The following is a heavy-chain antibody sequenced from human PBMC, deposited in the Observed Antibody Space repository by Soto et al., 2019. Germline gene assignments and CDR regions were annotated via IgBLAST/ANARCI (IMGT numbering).Heavy chain of an antibody. J-gene: IGHJ2*01. CDR1: GFTFSRYW. D-gene: IGHD3-3*01. Sequence: ELQLVESGGGLVQPGGSLRLSCAASGFTFSRYWMSWVRQAPGKGLEWVAKIKEAGSEKFYVDSVKGRFTISRDNAKNSLYLQMNSLRAEDTALYYCARDPLNTRDDSHFDLWGRGTLVTFSS. CDR2: IKEAGSEK. V-gene: IGHV3-7*04. CDR3: ARDPLNTRDDSHFDL.